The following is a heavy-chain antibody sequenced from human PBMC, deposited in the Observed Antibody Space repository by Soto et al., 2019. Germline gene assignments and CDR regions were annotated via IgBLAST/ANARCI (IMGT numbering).Heavy chain of an antibody. Sequence: SVKVSCKASGGTFSSYAISWVRQAPGQGLERMGGIIPIFGTANYAQKFQGRVTITADESTSTAYMELSSLRSEDTAVYYCARTSSSEAVRPNLYFDYWGQGTLVTVSS. CDR3: ARTSSSEAVRPNLYFDY. V-gene: IGHV1-69*13. CDR2: IIPIFGTA. CDR1: GGTFSSYA. J-gene: IGHJ4*02. D-gene: IGHD6-6*01.